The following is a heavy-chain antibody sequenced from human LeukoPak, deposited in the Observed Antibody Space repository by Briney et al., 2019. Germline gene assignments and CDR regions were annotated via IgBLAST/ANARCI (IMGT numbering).Heavy chain of an antibody. J-gene: IGHJ4*02. CDR3: ARGNIYDSSGYYDKTDY. V-gene: IGHV1-3*03. CDR1: GYTFTSYA. Sequence: ASVKVSCKASGYTFTSYAMHWVRQAPGQRLEWMGWINAGNGNTKYSQKFQGRVTITRDTSASTACMELSSLRSEDMAVYYCARGNIYDSSGYYDKTDYWGQGTLVTVSS. D-gene: IGHD3-22*01. CDR2: INAGNGNT.